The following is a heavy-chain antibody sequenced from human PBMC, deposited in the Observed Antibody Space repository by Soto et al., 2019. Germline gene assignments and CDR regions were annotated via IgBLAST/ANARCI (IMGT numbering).Heavy chain of an antibody. CDR3: AREGYRDYYALNAFDT. V-gene: IGHV3-53*01. CDR1: GFTFSSYV. Sequence: PGGSLRLSCAASGFTFSSYVMSWVRQAPGKGLEWVSVISSGGSTYYADSVKGRFTISRDNSKNTLYLQMNSLRAEDTAVYYCAREGYRDYYALNAFDTWGQGTMVTVSS. CDR2: ISSGGST. J-gene: IGHJ3*02. D-gene: IGHD3-10*01.